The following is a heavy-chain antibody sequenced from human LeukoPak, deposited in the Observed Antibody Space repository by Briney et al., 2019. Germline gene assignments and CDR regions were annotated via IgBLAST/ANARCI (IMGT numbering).Heavy chain of an antibody. J-gene: IGHJ4*02. CDR3: AREKAVAGSFDY. CDR1: GVSISSYY. Sequence: KPSETLSLTCTVSGVSISSYYWSWIRQPPGKGLEWIWYIYYSGSTNYNPSLKSRVTISVEKSKNQFSLKLSSVTAADTAVYYCAREKAVAGSFDYWGQGTLVTVSS. CDR2: IYYSGST. V-gene: IGHV4-59*01. D-gene: IGHD6-19*01.